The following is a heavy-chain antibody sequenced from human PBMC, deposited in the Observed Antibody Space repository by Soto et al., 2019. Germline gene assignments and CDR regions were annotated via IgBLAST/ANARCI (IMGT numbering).Heavy chain of an antibody. Sequence: GSLRLSCAASGFSFNTFDMSWVRQAPGKGLEWVSVILGRDDTTYYADSVKGRLTISRDTFKNTLHLQMNSLRVEDTALYFCTKGAWLDYWGQGTPVTVSS. V-gene: IGHV3-23*01. J-gene: IGHJ4*02. D-gene: IGHD5-12*01. CDR2: ILGRDDTT. CDR1: GFSFNTFD. CDR3: TKGAWLDY.